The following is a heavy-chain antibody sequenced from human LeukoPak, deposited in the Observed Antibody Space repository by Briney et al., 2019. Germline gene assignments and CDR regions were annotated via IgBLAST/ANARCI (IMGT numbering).Heavy chain of an antibody. D-gene: IGHD3-16*01. CDR1: GFTFSSYA. Sequence: GGSLRLSCAASGFTFSSYAMSWVRQAPGKGLEWVSAISGSGGSTYYADSVKGRFTISRDNSKNTLYLQMNSLRAEDTAVYYCARVVLPLTSKSYYYYYMDVWRKGTTVTVSS. V-gene: IGHV3-23*01. J-gene: IGHJ6*03. CDR3: ARVVLPLTSKSYYYYYMDV. CDR2: ISGSGGST.